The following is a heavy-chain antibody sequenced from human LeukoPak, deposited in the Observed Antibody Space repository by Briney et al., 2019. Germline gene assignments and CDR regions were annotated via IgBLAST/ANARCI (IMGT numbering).Heavy chain of an antibody. CDR1: GFTFSSYA. CDR3: ARVEPGPYYYGMDV. J-gene: IGHJ6*02. V-gene: IGHV3-53*04. Sequence: PGGSLRLSCAASGFTFSSYAMSWVHQAPGKGLEWVSVIYSGGSTYYADSVKGRFTISRHNSKNTLYLQMNSLRAEDTAVYYCARVEPGPYYYGMDVWGQGTTVTVSS. CDR2: IYSGGST.